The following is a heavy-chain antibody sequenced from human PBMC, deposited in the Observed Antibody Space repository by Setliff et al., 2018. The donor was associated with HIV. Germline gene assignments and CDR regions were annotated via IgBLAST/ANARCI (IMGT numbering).Heavy chain of an antibody. V-gene: IGHV3-15*01. CDR2: IKTKTQRGTT. Sequence: PGGSLRLSCAASGFTFNNAWMTWVRQAPGKGLEWVGRIKTKTQRGTTDYAAPAKGRFIISRDGSKNTLYLQMNSLRSEDTAVYYCVTGVGTSSVDYWGQGTMVTVSS. J-gene: IGHJ4*02. CDR3: VTGVGTSSVDY. D-gene: IGHD3-22*01. CDR1: GFTFNNAW.